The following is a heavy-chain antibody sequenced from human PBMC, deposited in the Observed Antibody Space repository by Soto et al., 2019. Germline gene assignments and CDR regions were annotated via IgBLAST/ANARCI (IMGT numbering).Heavy chain of an antibody. V-gene: IGHV1-69*13. Sequence: ASVKVSCKASGGTFSSYAISWVRQAPGQGLEWMGGIIPIFGTANYAQKFQGRVTITADESTSTAYMELSSLRSEDTAVYYCARDLGYCSSTSCLNWFDPWGQGTLVTVPQ. D-gene: IGHD2-2*01. J-gene: IGHJ5*02. CDR1: GGTFSSYA. CDR2: IIPIFGTA. CDR3: ARDLGYCSSTSCLNWFDP.